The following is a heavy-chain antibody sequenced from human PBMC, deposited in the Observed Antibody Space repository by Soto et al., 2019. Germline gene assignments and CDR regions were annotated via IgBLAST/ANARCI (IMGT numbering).Heavy chain of an antibody. D-gene: IGHD5-12*01. J-gene: IGHJ4*02. CDR2: IIPIFSTA. CDR1: GGTFSSYA. V-gene: IGHV1-69*01. Sequence: QVQLVQSGAEVKKPGSSVKVSCKASGGTFSSYAISWVRQAPGQGLEWMGGIIPIFSTANYAQKFQGRVTITADESTSTAYMELSSRRAEDTAVYYCARDQRDGYKYGDFAYWGQGTLVTVSS. CDR3: ARDQRDGYKYGDFAY.